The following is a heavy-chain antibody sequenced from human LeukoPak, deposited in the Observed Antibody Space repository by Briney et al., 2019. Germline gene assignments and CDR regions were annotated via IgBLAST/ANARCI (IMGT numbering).Heavy chain of an antibody. CDR2: IFFTLGSG. CDR3: ARVDHDSRPYSHRGPQNWFDP. D-gene: IGHD3-22*01. V-gene: IGHV1-69*04. CDR1: GGTFDNTA. Sequence: ASVKVSCTASGGTFDNTAVNWLRQAPGQGLEWMGRIFFTLGSGTFAQKLQGRVRFSADKATNTAYMELSSLRPEDTAIYYCARVDHDSRPYSHRGPQNWFDPWGQGTRVTVSS. J-gene: IGHJ5*02.